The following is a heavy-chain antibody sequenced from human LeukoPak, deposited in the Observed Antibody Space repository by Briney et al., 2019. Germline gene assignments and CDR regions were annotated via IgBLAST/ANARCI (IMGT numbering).Heavy chain of an antibody. CDR3: AKEIYGDATGGRFQH. V-gene: IGHV3-30*18. CDR1: GFTFSSYA. D-gene: IGHD4-17*01. Sequence: GGSLRLSCAASGFTFSSYAMHWVRQAPGKGLEWVAVISCDGSNKYYADFVKGRFTISRDNSKNTLYLQMNSLRAEDTAVYYCAKEIYGDATGGRFQHWGQGTLVTVSS. J-gene: IGHJ1*01. CDR2: ISCDGSNK.